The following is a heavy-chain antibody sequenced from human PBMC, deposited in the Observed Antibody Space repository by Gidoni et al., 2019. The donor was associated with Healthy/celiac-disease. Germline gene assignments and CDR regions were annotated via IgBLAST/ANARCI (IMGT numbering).Heavy chain of an antibody. CDR1: GFTFDAYA. V-gene: IGHV3-9*01. CDR2: STCNSGRI. J-gene: IGHJ4*02. D-gene: IGHD3-22*01. Sequence: EVQLVESGGGLVQPGRSMGLSCAAPGFTFDAYAMHWVRQGPGKGLELFSVSTCNSGRIGYAGSVEGLFTISRDTSKNSLFLLMNLLRAEDTAFYYCAKDSLVYYPQFYFDYWGQGTMVTVSS. CDR3: AKDSLVYYPQFYFDY.